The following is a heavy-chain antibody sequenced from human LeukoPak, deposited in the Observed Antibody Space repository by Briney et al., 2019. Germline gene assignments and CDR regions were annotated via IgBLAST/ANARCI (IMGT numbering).Heavy chain of an antibody. Sequence: SSETLSLTCTVSGGSISSGGYYWSWIRQHPGKGLEWIGYIYYSGSTYYNPSLKSRVTISVDTSKNQFSLKLSSVTAADMAVYYCARLYVNYGDSFVFDYWGQGTLVTVSS. J-gene: IGHJ4*02. D-gene: IGHD4-17*01. V-gene: IGHV4-31*03. CDR3: ARLYVNYGDSFVFDY. CDR1: GGSISSGGYY. CDR2: IYYSGST.